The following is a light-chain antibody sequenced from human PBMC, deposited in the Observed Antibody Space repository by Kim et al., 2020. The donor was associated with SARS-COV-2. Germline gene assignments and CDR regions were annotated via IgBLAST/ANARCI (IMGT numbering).Light chain of an antibody. CDR3: CSYAGSYTWV. CDR1: SSDVGGYNY. CDR2: DVS. V-gene: IGLV2-11*01. Sequence: QSALTQPRSVSGSPGQSVTISCTGTSSDVGGYNYVSWYQQHPGKAPKLMIYDVSKRPSGAPDRFSGSKAGNTASLTISGLQAEDAADYYCCSYAGSYTWVFGGGTQLTVL. J-gene: IGLJ3*02.